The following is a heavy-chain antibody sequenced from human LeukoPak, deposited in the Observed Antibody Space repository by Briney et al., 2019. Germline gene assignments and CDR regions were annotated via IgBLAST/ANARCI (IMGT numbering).Heavy chain of an antibody. D-gene: IGHD4-17*01. CDR3: ARDDGDYGKNYYYYYGMDV. J-gene: IGHJ6*02. V-gene: IGHV1-2*02. Sequence: GASVKVSCKASGYTFTGYYMHWVRQAPGQGLEWMGWINPNSGGTNYAQKFQGRVTMTRDTSISTAYMELSRLRSDDTAVYYCARDDGDYGKNYYYYYGMDVWGQGTTVTVSS. CDR2: INPNSGGT. CDR1: GYTFTGYY.